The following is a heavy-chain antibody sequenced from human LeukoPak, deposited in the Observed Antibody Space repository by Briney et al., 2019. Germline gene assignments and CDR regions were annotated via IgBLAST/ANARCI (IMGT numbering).Heavy chain of an antibody. D-gene: IGHD6-19*01. J-gene: IGHJ6*03. CDR3: AKCSGWFVRGKDYYYYYMDV. CDR2: ISGSGVTT. V-gene: IGHV3-23*01. CDR1: GFTFSNYG. Sequence: PGGSLRLSCAASGFTFSNYGMSWVRQAPGKGLEWVSAISGSGVTTYYADSVKGRFTISRDNSKDTLYLQMNSLRAEDTAVYYCAKCSGWFVRGKDYYYYYMDVWGKGTTVTVSS.